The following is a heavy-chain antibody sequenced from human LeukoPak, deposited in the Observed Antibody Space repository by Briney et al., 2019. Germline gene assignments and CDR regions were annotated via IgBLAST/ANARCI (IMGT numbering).Heavy chain of an antibody. J-gene: IGHJ4*02. CDR1: RGSISSYY. V-gene: IGHV4-59*08. D-gene: IGHD3-16*01. CDR3: ARLPGGRRINDY. Sequence: SETLSLTCIVSRGSISSYYWSWIRQPPGKGLEWIGYLYHGGSTNYNPSLKSRVTISVDTSKNQFSLSLSSVTAADTAVYYCARLPGGRRINDYWGQGTLVTVSS. CDR2: LYHGGST.